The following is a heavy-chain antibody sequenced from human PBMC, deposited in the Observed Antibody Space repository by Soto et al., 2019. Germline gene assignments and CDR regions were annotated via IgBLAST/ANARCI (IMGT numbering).Heavy chain of an antibody. J-gene: IGHJ5*02. V-gene: IGHV3-23*01. CDR1: GFNFRHYA. Sequence: EVQLLESGGGLVQPGGSLRLSCAASGFNFRHYAMTWVRQAPGKGLEWVSSIHGNGGGTYYADSVKGRFTVSRDDSKETLDLQLSSLRVDDTDVYYCAKDAVAVNGVWDWFDPWGQGNLVTLSS. CDR3: AKDAVAVNGVWDWFDP. CDR2: IHGNGGGT. D-gene: IGHD3-16*01.